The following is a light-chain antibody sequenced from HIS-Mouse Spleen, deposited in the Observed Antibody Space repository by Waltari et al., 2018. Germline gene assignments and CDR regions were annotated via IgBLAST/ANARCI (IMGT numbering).Light chain of an antibody. Sequence: FTQSPSFLYASVGVSADITCRASQGISSYLPWYQQKPGKAPKLLNYAASTLQSGVPSRFSGSGSGTEFTLTISSLQPEDFATYYCQQLNSYPTFGQGTRLEIK. CDR2: AAS. J-gene: IGKJ5*01. CDR1: QGISSY. V-gene: IGKV1-9*01. CDR3: QQLNSYPT.